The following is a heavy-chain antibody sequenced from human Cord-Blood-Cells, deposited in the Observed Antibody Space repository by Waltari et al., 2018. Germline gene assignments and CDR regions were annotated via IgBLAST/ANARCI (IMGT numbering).Heavy chain of an antibody. CDR1: GGTFSSYA. Sequence: QVQLVQSGAEVKKPGSSVKVSCKASGGTFSSYAISWVRQAPGQGLEWMGGIIPIFGTANYAQKCQGRVTITADKSTSTAYMELSSLRSEDTAVYYCARPGANYDFWSGYKDYGMDVWGQGTTVTVSS. V-gene: IGHV1-69*06. J-gene: IGHJ6*02. CDR3: ARPGANYDFWSGYKDYGMDV. D-gene: IGHD3-3*01. CDR2: IIPIFGTA.